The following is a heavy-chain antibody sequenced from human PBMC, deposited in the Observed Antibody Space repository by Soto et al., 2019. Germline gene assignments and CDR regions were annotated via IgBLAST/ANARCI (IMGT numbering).Heavy chain of an antibody. CDR3: ARDFVEMAKKMGVYGDY. CDR1: GFTFSSYA. V-gene: IGHV3-30-3*01. J-gene: IGHJ4*02. D-gene: IGHD3-16*01. CDR2: ISYDGSNK. Sequence: PVGSLRLSCAASGFTFSSYAMHWVRQAPGKGLEWVAVISYDGSNKYYADSVKGRFTISRDNSKNTLCLQMNSLRAEDTAVYYCARDFVEMAKKMGVYGDYCGQRTLVTVSS.